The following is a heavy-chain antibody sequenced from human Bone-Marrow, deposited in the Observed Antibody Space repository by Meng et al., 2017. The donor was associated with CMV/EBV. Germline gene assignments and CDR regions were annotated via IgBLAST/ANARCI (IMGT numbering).Heavy chain of an antibody. CDR1: GGSFSGYY. CDR3: ARGPYCSSTSCPNVDY. D-gene: IGHD2-2*01. V-gene: IGHV4-34*01. Sequence: SEPLSLTCAVYGGSFSGYYWSWIRQPPGKGLEWIGEINHSGSTNYNPSLKSRVTISVDTSKNQFSLKLSSVTAADTAVYYCARGPYCSSTSCPNVDYWGQGTLVTVSS. J-gene: IGHJ4*02. CDR2: INHSGST.